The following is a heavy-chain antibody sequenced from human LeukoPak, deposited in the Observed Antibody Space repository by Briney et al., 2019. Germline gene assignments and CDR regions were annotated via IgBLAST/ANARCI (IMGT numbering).Heavy chain of an antibody. J-gene: IGHJ5*02. CDR2: ISAYNGNT. V-gene: IGHV1-18*01. CDR1: GYTFTSYG. D-gene: IGHD3-9*01. Sequence: ASVKVSCKASGYTFTSYGISWVRQAPGQGLEWMGWISAYNGNTNYAQKLQGRVTMTTDTSTNTAYMELRSLRSDDTAVYYCARGGYDILTGPNWFDPWGQGTLVTVSS. CDR3: ARGGYDILTGPNWFDP.